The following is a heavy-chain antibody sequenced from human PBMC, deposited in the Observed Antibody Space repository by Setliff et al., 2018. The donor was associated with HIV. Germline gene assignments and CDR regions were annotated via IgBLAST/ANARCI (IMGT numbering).Heavy chain of an antibody. D-gene: IGHD6-19*01. CDR1: GYTFTSCG. CDR2: ISGYSGNT. V-gene: IGHV1-18*01. CDR3: ARVQWVVSSNVGLDY. J-gene: IGHJ4*02. Sequence: ASVKVSCKASGYTFTSCGISWLRQAPGQGLEWMGWISGYSGNTNYAQKFQDRVTMTTDTPTSTVYMELRSLRSDDTAVYYCARVQWVVSSNVGLDYWGQGTLVTVSS.